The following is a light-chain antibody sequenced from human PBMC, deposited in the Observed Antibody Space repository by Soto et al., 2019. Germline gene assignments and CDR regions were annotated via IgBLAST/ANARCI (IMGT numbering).Light chain of an antibody. Sequence: DIQMTQSPSSLSASVGDRVTITCRASQSISTYLNWYQQKPGKAPNLLIYAASSLQSGVPSRFTGSGSGTDFTLTISSLQPEDVATYYCQQSYSTPLTFCGGAKVEIK. CDR1: QSISTY. V-gene: IGKV1-39*01. CDR3: QQSYSTPLT. CDR2: AAS. J-gene: IGKJ4*01.